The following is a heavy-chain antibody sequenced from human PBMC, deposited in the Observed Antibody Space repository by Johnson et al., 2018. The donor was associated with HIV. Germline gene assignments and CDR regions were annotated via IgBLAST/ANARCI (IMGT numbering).Heavy chain of an antibody. CDR1: GFTFSNYG. CDR2: IKQDGSEK. Sequence: VQLVESGGGVVQPGRSLRLSCVASGFTFSNYGMHWVRQAPGKGLEWVAHIKQDGSEKYYVDSVKGRFTISRDNAKNSLYLQIDSLRAEDTAMDYCATDVSWELKSAFDVWGQGTMVTVSS. J-gene: IGHJ3*01. V-gene: IGHV3-7*03. CDR3: ATDVSWELKSAFDV. D-gene: IGHD3-10*01.